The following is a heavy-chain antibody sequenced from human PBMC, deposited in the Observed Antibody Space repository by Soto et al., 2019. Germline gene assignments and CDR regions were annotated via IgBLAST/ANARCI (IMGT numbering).Heavy chain of an antibody. D-gene: IGHD2-2*01. CDR2: IYYSGST. J-gene: IGHJ6*03. V-gene: IGHV4-39*01. CDR3: ARLKGYCSSTSCYFGDYYYYYYMDV. Sequence: ETLSLTCTVSGGSISSSSYYWGWIRQPPGKGLEWIGSIYYSGSTYYNPSLKSRVTISVDTSKNQFSLKLSSVTAADTAVYYCARLKGYCSSTSCYFGDYYYYYYMDVWGKGTTVTVSS. CDR1: GGSISSSSYY.